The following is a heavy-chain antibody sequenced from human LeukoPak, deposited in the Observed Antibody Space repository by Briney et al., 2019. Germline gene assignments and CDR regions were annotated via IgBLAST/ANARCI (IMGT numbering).Heavy chain of an antibody. CDR2: ISAYNGNT. Sequence: GGSVKVSCKASGYTFSSYGISWGRPGPGQGLEWMVWISAYNGNTNYAQTLQGRVTMTTDTSTSTAYMELRSLRSDDTGVYYCARVAIVGATTGQDYWGQGTLVTVSS. CDR1: GYTFSSYG. V-gene: IGHV1-18*01. J-gene: IGHJ4*02. CDR3: ARVAIVGATTGQDY. D-gene: IGHD1-26*01.